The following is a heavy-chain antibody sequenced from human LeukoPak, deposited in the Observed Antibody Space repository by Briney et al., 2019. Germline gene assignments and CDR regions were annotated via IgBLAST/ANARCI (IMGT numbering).Heavy chain of an antibody. D-gene: IGHD5-12*01. CDR2: IWYDGSNK. Sequence: GGSLRLSCAASGFTFSSYGMHWVRQAPGKGLEWVAVIWYDGSNKYYADSVKGRFTISRDNSKNTLYLQMYSLRAEDTAVYYCARRRVATIRYYYYYGMDVWGKGTTVTVSS. J-gene: IGHJ6*04. CDR3: ARRRVATIRYYYYYGMDV. V-gene: IGHV3-33*01. CDR1: GFTFSSYG.